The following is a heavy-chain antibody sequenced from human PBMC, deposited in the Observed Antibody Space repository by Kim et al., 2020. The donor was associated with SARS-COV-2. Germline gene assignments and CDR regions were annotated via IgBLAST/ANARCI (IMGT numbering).Heavy chain of an antibody. Sequence: LKSRVTMSVDTSKNQFSLKLSSVTAADTAVYYCARARITGTTLDRWFDPWGQGTLVTVSS. J-gene: IGHJ5*02. D-gene: IGHD1-7*01. V-gene: IGHV4-4*06. CDR3: ARARITGTTLDRWFDP.